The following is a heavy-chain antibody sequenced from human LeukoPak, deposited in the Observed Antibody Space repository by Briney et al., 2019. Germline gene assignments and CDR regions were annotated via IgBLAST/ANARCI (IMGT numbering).Heavy chain of an antibody. CDR1: GYTFTSYG. Sequence: ASVTVSCTASGYTFTSYGINWVRQAPGQGLEWMGWINTYHGDTDYAQILQGRVIMTTDISTNTAYMELRNLRSDDTAVYYCARGLAAWDQAPTDLEYWGQGTLVTVSS. J-gene: IGHJ4*02. CDR3: ARGLAAWDQAPTDLEY. CDR2: INTYHGDT. D-gene: IGHD1-26*01. V-gene: IGHV1-18*01.